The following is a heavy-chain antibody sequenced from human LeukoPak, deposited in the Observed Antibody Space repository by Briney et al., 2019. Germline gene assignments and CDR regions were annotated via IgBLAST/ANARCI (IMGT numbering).Heavy chain of an antibody. CDR1: GFTFSSYA. J-gene: IGHJ4*02. CDR2: ISYDGSNK. D-gene: IGHD4-17*01. Sequence: GRSLRLSCAASGFTFSSYAMHWVRQAPGKGLEWVAVISYDGSNKYYADSVKGRFTISRDNSKNTLYLQMNSLRAEDTAVYYCARGRRYDYGDHGSFGYWGQGTLVTVFS. CDR3: ARGRRYDYGDHGSFGY. V-gene: IGHV3-30*04.